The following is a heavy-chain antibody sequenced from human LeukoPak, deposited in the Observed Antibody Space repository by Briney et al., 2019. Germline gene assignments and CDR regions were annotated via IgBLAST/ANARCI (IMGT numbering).Heavy chain of an antibody. CDR1: GFTFSGYW. CDR3: ASPQSGDYGALYFQH. J-gene: IGHJ1*01. V-gene: IGHV3-74*01. Sequence: GGSLRLSCAASGFTFSGYWMYWVRQAPGKGLVWVSRINSDGSSTSYADSVKGRFTISRDNAENTLYLQVNSLRVEDTAVYYCASPQSGDYGALYFQHWGPGTLVTVSS. CDR2: INSDGSST. D-gene: IGHD4-17*01.